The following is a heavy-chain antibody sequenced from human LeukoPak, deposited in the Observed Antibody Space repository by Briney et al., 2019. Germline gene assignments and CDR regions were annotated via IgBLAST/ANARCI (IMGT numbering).Heavy chain of an antibody. J-gene: IGHJ4*02. CDR1: GGSISSSSYY. CDR3: ARHKSHVALTMIVVPHYFDY. CDR2: IYYSGST. V-gene: IGHV4-39*01. Sequence: SETLSLTCTVSGGSISSSSYYWGWIRQPPGKGLEWIGRIYYSGSTYDNPSLKSRVTISVDTSKNQFSLKLSSVTAADTAVYYCARHKSHVALTMIVVPHYFDYRGQGTLVTVSS. D-gene: IGHD3-22*01.